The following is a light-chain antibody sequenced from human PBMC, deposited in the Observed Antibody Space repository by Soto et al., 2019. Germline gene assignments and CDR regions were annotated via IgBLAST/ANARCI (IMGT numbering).Light chain of an antibody. CDR2: KAS. J-gene: IGKJ2*01. V-gene: IGKV1-5*03. Sequence: DIQMTQSPSTLSASVGDRVTITCRASRSISSWLAWYQQKPGKAPKLLIYKASSLESGVPSRFSGSGSGTEFTLTISSLQPDDFATYYCQQYNSYWYTFGQGTKVDIK. CDR1: RSISSW. CDR3: QQYNSYWYT.